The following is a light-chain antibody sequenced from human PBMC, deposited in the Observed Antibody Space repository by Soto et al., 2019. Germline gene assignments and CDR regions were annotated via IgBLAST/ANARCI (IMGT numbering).Light chain of an antibody. Sequence: QSVLTQPASVSGSPGQSITISCTGTSSDVGGYNYVSWYQQHPGKAPKLMIYEVSNRPSGVSNRFSGSKSGNTASLTIYGLQAEDEADYYCSSYTSSSTLAVFGGGTELTVL. V-gene: IGLV2-14*01. CDR2: EVS. CDR3: SSYTSSSTLAV. J-gene: IGLJ2*01. CDR1: SSDVGGYNY.